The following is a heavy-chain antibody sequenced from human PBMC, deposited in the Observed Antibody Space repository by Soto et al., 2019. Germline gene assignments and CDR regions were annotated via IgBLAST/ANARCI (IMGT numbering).Heavy chain of an antibody. CDR3: ARINDILTAFDY. V-gene: IGHV2-26*01. CDR2: IFSNDEK. Sequence: QVTLKESGPVLVKPTETLTLTCTVSGFSLSNARMGVSWIRQPPGKALEWLAHIFSNDEKSYSTSLKSRPTISKDTSKSQVVLTMTNMDPVDTATYYCARINDILTAFDYWGQGTLVTVSS. CDR1: GFSLSNARMG. D-gene: IGHD3-9*01. J-gene: IGHJ4*02.